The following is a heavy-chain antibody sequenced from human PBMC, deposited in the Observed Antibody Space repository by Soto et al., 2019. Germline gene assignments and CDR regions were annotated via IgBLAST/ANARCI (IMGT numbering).Heavy chain of an antibody. CDR3: ARSVLGAVAGKGYNWFDP. CDR2: IWYDGSNK. Sequence: GGSLRLSCAASGFTFSSYGMHWVRQAPGKGLEWVAVIWYDGSNKYYADSVKGRFTISRDNSKNTLYLQMNSLRAEDTAVYYCARSVLGAVAGKGYNWFDPWGQGTLVTVSS. D-gene: IGHD6-19*01. V-gene: IGHV3-33*01. J-gene: IGHJ5*02. CDR1: GFTFSSYG.